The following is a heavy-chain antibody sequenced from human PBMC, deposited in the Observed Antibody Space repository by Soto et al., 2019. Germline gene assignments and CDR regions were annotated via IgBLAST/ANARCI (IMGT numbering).Heavy chain of an antibody. CDR1: GGSISSGGYY. D-gene: IGHD2-2*01. Sequence: TSETLSLTCTVSGGSISSGGYYWSWIRQHPGKGLEWIGYIYYSGSTYYNPSLKSRVTISVDTSKNQFSLKLSSVTAADTAVYYCARVSSCSSTSCYSWFDPWGQGTLVTVSS. V-gene: IGHV4-31*03. CDR3: ARVSSCSSTSCYSWFDP. J-gene: IGHJ5*02. CDR2: IYYSGST.